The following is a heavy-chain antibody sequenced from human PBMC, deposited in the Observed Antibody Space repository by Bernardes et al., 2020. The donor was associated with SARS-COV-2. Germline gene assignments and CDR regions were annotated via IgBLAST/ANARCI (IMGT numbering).Heavy chain of an antibody. J-gene: IGHJ4*02. D-gene: IGHD6-13*01. CDR3: ARESYVSSWFGYFDY. CDR1: GGSISSGANF. V-gene: IGHV4-61*02. CDR2: IYASGSA. Sequence: SETLSLTCTVSGGSISSGANFWSWIRQPAGKGLEWIGRIYASGSAFYNPSLKDRVTISLDTSNHFSLKLTSVTAADTAIYYCARESYVSSWFGYFDYWGRGTPVTVSP.